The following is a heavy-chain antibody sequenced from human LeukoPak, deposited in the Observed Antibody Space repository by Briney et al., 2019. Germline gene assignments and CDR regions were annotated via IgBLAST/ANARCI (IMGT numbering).Heavy chain of an antibody. J-gene: IGHJ5*02. CDR1: GFTFSSYA. Sequence: GGSLRLSCAASGFTFSSYAMSWVRQAPGKGLEWVAVIWYDGSNKYYADSVKGRFTISRDNSKNTLNLQMNSLRAEDTAVYYCARDRVAVAGTAWFDPWGQGTLVTVSS. D-gene: IGHD6-19*01. CDR2: IWYDGSNK. CDR3: ARDRVAVAGTAWFDP. V-gene: IGHV3-33*08.